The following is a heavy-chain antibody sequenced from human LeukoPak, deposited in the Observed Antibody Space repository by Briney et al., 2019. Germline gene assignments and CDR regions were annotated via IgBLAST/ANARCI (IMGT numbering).Heavy chain of an antibody. D-gene: IGHD1-26*01. Sequence: GGSLRLSCAASGFNFRGYAMSWVRQAPGKGLEGVSAISGSGARAHYAESVRGRFTISRDNSQNTLHLKMTSLRAEDTAVYYCAKEVVMGETNYYYYGMDVWGQGTTVTVSS. V-gene: IGHV3-23*01. CDR2: ISGSGARA. CDR1: GFNFRGYA. J-gene: IGHJ6*02. CDR3: AKEVVMGETNYYYYGMDV.